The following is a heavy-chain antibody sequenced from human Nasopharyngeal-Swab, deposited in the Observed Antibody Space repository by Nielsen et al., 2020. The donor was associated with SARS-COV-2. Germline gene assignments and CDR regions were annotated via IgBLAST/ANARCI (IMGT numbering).Heavy chain of an antibody. Sequence: ASVKVSCKVSGYTLTELSMHWVRQAPGKGLEWMGGFDPEDGETIYAQKFQGRVTMTEDTSTDTAYMELSSLRSEDTAVYYCARAGNSSGYYPSDYWGQGTLVTVSS. J-gene: IGHJ4*02. CDR2: FDPEDGET. D-gene: IGHD3-22*01. V-gene: IGHV1-24*01. CDR1: GYTLTELS. CDR3: ARAGNSSGYYPSDY.